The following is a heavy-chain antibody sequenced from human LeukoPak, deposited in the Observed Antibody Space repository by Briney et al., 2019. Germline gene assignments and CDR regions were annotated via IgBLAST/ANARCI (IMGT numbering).Heavy chain of an antibody. CDR3: ANREYSYGYGY. CDR1: GGSISSGGYY. Sequence: PSQTLSLTCTVSGGSISSGGYYWSWIRQHPGTGLGWIGYIYYSGSTYYNPSPKSRVTISVDTSKNQFSLKLSSVTAADTAVYYCANREYSYGYGYWGQGTLVTVSS. D-gene: IGHD5-18*01. CDR2: IYYSGST. V-gene: IGHV4-31*03. J-gene: IGHJ4*02.